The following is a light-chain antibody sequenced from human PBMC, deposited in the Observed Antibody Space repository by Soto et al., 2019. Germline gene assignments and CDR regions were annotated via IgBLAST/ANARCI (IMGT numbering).Light chain of an antibody. Sequence: IVLPQSPGTLSLSPGESVPLSCRASQSVTTRLAWYQHKPGQAPTLLIYGASSRATGIPDRFSGTGSETDFTLTINRLEPEEFAVYYCQQYENSPITVGQGTRLENK. CDR3: QQYENSPIT. J-gene: IGKJ5*01. CDR2: GAS. CDR1: QSVTTR. V-gene: IGKV3-20*01.